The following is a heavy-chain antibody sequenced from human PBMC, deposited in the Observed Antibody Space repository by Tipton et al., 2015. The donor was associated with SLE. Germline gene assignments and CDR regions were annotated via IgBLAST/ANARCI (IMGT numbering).Heavy chain of an antibody. J-gene: IGHJ5*02. CDR2: IYYSGST. CDR3: ARLEDPFGIFGVPKGWFDP. V-gene: IGHV4-59*01. Sequence: TLSLTCTVSGDSISSDHWSWIRQPPGKGLEWIGYIYYSGSTHYNPSLRSRVTMSVDTSKNQFSLKLTSVTAADTAVYYCARLEDPFGIFGVPKGWFDPWGQGTLVTVSS. CDR1: GDSISSDH. D-gene: IGHD3-3*01.